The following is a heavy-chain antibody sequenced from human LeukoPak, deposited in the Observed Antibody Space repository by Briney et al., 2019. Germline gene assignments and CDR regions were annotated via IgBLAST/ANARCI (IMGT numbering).Heavy chain of an antibody. J-gene: IGHJ4*02. Sequence: SGGSLRLSCAASGFTFSDYYMSWIRQAPGKGLEWVSYIGSSGNNIYYADSVEGRFAISRDNAKNSLYLQMNSLRAEDTAVYYCARVAQQSWVDYWGQGTLVTVSS. D-gene: IGHD1-1*01. CDR3: ARVAQQSWVDY. CDR1: GFTFSDYY. V-gene: IGHV3-11*04. CDR2: IGSSGNNI.